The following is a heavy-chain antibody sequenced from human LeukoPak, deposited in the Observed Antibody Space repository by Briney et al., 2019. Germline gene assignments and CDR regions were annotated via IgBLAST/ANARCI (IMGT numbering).Heavy chain of an antibody. D-gene: IGHD2-8*02. CDR3: ARGRGYWDCFDY. CDR1: GFTFSSYG. V-gene: IGHV3-33*01. Sequence: PGGSLRLSCAASGFTFSSYGMHWVRQAPGKGLEWVAVIWYDGSNKYYADSVKGRFTISRDNSKNTLYLQMNSLRAEDTAVYYCARGRGYWDCFDYWGQGTLVTVSS. J-gene: IGHJ4*02. CDR2: IWYDGSNK.